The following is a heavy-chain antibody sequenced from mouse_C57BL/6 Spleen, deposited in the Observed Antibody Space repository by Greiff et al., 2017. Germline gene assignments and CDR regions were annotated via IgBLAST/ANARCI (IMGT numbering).Heavy chain of an antibody. CDR1: GYSITSGYY. J-gene: IGHJ2*01. CDR3: ARGDYYGSHFDY. Sequence: ASGPGLVKPSQSLSLTCSVTGYSITSGYYWNWIRQFPGNKLEWMGYISYDGSNNYNPSLKNRISITRDTSKNQFFLKLNSVTTEDTATYYCARGDYYGSHFDYWGQGTTLTVSS. V-gene: IGHV3-6*01. D-gene: IGHD1-1*01. CDR2: ISYDGSN.